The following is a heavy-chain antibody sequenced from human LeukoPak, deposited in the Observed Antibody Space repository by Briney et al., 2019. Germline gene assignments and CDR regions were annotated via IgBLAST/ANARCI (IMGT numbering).Heavy chain of an antibody. Sequence: ESLSLTFAVYGGSLSGYYCGTIRQPPGRGEGWDGEINHRERTNNKPSLQSRVTISVDTSKDQFSLKLSSLTTADTAVDYWQRWRASDDPEFDYWGQGTLVTVSS. CDR2: INHRERT. J-gene: IGHJ4*02. D-gene: IGHD1-1*01. CDR1: GGSLSGYY. V-gene: IGHV4-34*01. CDR3: QRWRASDDPEFDY.